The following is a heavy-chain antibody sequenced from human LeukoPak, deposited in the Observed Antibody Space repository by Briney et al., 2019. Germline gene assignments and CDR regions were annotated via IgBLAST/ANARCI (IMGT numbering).Heavy chain of an antibody. CDR3: AREPKWELPPDY. CDR1: GGTFSSYA. D-gene: IGHD1-26*01. V-gene: IGHV1-69*05. J-gene: IGHJ4*02. Sequence: GASVKVSCKASGGTFSSYAISCVRQAPGQGLEWMGRIIPIFGTANYAQKFQGRVTITTDKSTSTAYMELSSLRSEDTAVYYCAREPKWELPPDYWGQGTLVTVSS. CDR2: IIPIFGTA.